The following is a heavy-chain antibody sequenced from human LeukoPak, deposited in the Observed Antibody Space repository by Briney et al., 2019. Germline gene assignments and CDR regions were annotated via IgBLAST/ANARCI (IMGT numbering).Heavy chain of an antibody. CDR1: DYSISTDYY. CDR3: VRGYSYLYYLDY. J-gene: IGHJ4*02. D-gene: IGHD5-18*01. Sequence: SETLSLTCTVSDYSISTDYYWGWIRQPPGKGREWIGSIYHSGSTYYSPSLKSRVTMSVDTSKNQFSLKLSSVTATDTAVYYCVRGYSYLYYLDYWGQGTLVTVSS. V-gene: IGHV4-38-2*02. CDR2: IYHSGST.